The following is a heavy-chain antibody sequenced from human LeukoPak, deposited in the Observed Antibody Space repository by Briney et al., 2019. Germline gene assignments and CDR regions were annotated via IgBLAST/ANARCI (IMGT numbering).Heavy chain of an antibody. D-gene: IGHD3-22*01. Sequence: GGSLRLSCAAPGFTLSSYCMNWGPQAPGKGLEGGPSINRDSSYIYYADSVKGRFTNSRDNAKNSLYLQMNSLRAEDMAVYYCARDQGYYYDSSGYYDYWGQGTLVTVSS. V-gene: IGHV3-21*01. CDR1: GFTLSSYC. CDR3: ARDQGYYYDSSGYYDY. J-gene: IGHJ4*02. CDR2: INRDSSYI.